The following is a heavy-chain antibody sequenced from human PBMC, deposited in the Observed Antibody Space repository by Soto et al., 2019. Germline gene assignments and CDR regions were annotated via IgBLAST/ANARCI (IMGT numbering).Heavy chain of an antibody. CDR3: ASKRVPAATGYYYYGMDV. Sequence: ASVRVSCKASGVTFSSYAISWVRQAPGQGLEWMGGIIPIFGTANYAQKFQGRVTITADESTSTAYMELSSLRSEDTAVYYCASKRVPAATGYYYYGMDVWGQGTTVTVSS. J-gene: IGHJ6*02. D-gene: IGHD2-2*01. CDR2: IIPIFGTA. CDR1: GVTFSSYA. V-gene: IGHV1-69*13.